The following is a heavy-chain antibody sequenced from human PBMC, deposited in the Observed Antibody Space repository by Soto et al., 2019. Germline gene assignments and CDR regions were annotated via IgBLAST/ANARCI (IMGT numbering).Heavy chain of an antibody. Sequence: SVKVSCKASGGTFTNSAISWVRQAPGQGLEWMGGIMPIFRTPDYAQKFQGRVTITADESTSTVYMELSGLRSDDTAVYYCAIDKDLLQLDGNYYYILDVWGQGTTVTVSS. CDR1: GGTFTNSA. CDR2: IMPIFRTP. D-gene: IGHD5-12*01. CDR3: AIDKDLLQLDGNYYYILDV. J-gene: IGHJ6*02. V-gene: IGHV1-69*13.